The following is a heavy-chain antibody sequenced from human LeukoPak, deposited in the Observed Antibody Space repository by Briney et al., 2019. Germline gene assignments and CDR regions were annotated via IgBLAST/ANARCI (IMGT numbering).Heavy chain of an antibody. CDR2: ISGSGGST. V-gene: IGHV3-23*01. D-gene: IGHD1-26*01. CDR1: GFTFSSYA. Sequence: PGVSLRLSCAASGFTFSSYAMSWVRQAPGKGLEWVSAISGSGGSTYYADSVKGRFTISRDNSKNTLYLQMNSLRAEDTAVYYCAKAVGATLKALFDYWGQGTLVTVSS. CDR3: AKAVGATLKALFDY. J-gene: IGHJ4*02.